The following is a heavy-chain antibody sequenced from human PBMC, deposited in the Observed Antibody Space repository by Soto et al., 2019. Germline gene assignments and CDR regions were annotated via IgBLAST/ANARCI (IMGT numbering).Heavy chain of an antibody. CDR3: AHSLIGYYYDSSGSNWFDP. J-gene: IGHJ5*02. CDR2: IYWDDDK. CDR1: GFSLSTSGVG. Sequence: QITLKESGPTLVKPTQTLTLTCTFSGFSLSTSGVGVGWVRQPPGKALEGLPPIYWDDDKRYSPSLKSRLTITKDTSKNQVVLTMTNMDPVDTATYYCAHSLIGYYYDSSGSNWFDPWGQGTLVTVSS. V-gene: IGHV2-5*02. D-gene: IGHD3-22*01.